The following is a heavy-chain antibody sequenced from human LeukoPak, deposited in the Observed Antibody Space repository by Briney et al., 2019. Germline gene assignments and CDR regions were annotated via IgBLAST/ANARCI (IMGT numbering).Heavy chain of an antibody. J-gene: IGHJ4*02. V-gene: IGHV3-74*03. D-gene: IGHD6-13*01. CDR1: GFTFSRYW. CDR3: TIVLSSNSYNLCYY. CDR2: ISPDGSTT. Sequence: GGSLRLSCAASGFTFSRYWMHWVRQAPGKGLMWVSRISPDGSTTLYADSVKGRFTISRDNAKNTLYLQMNSLGAEDTAVYYCTIVLSSNSYNLCYYWGQGTLVTVSS.